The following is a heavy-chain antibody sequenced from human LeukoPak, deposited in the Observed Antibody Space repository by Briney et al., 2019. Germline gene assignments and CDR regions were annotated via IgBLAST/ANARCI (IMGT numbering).Heavy chain of an antibody. D-gene: IGHD3-10*01. J-gene: IGHJ4*02. CDR1: GYSFTSYW. V-gene: IGHV5-51*01. CDR2: IYPGDSDT. Sequence: GESLKISCKGSGYSFTSYWIGWVRQMPGKGLEWMGIIYPGDSDTRYSPSFQGQVTISADKSISTAYLQWSSLKASDTAMYYCARQERRYYYGSGRFDYWGQGTLVTVSS. CDR3: ARQERRYYYGSGRFDY.